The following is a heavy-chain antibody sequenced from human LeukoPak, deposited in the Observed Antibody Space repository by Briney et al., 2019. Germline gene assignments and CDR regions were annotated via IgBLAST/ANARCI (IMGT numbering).Heavy chain of an antibody. V-gene: IGHV4-61*02. CDR1: GGSISRGSYY. CDR3: ARGYSSSSSGSLIWYYYYYMDV. J-gene: IGHJ6*03. Sequence: SETLSLTCTVSGGSISRGSYYWSWLRQPAGKGLEWIGRIYTSGSTNYNPSLKSRVTISVDTSKNQFSLKLSSVTAADTAVYYCARGYSSSSSGSLIWYYYYYMDVWGKGTTVTVSS. CDR2: IYTSGST. D-gene: IGHD6-6*01.